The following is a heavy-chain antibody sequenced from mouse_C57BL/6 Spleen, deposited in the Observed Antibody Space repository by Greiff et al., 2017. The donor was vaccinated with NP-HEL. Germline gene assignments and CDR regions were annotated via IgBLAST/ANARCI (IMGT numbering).Heavy chain of an antibody. J-gene: IGHJ4*01. CDR2: IYPGSGST. CDR3: ARFSYYGSSPYYYAMDY. CDR1: GYTFTSYW. D-gene: IGHD1-1*01. Sequence: QVQLQQPGAELVKPGASVKMSCKASGYTFTSYWITWVKQRPGQGLEWIGDIYPGSGSTNYNEKFKSKATLTVDTSSSTAYMQLSSLTSEDSAVYYCARFSYYGSSPYYYAMDYWGQGTSVTVSS. V-gene: IGHV1-55*01.